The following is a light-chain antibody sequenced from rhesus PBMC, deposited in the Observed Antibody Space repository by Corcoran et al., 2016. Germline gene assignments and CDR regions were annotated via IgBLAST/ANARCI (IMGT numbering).Light chain of an antibody. Sequence: EIVMTQSLATLALSPGERATLSCRASQSVSSYLAWYQQKPGQAPSLRNDGAASRATGIPERFSGSGSWTEFTLTISSLEPEDFGVYFCLQSSNWPRTFGQGTKVEIK. J-gene: IGKJ1*01. CDR1: QSVSSY. CDR2: GAA. V-gene: IGKV3-24*04. CDR3: LQSSNWPRT.